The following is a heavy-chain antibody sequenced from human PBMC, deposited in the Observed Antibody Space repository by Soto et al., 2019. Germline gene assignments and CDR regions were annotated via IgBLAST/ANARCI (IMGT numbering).Heavy chain of an antibody. CDR1: GFTFRVYS. D-gene: IGHD6-19*01. V-gene: IGHV3-48*02. CDR3: AISVEGHFDF. CDR2: ITSDERTI. Sequence: EVQLVESGGGLVQPGGSLGLSCSASGFTFRVYSMNWVRQAPGKGLEWVSYITSDERTIHYADSVKGRFTISRENAKNSVYLKMTSLRDEDTAVYYCAISVEGHFDFWGQGIVVTVSS. J-gene: IGHJ4*01.